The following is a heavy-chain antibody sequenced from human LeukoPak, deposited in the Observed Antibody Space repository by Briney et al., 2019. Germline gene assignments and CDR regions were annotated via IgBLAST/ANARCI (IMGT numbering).Heavy chain of an antibody. D-gene: IGHD2-2*01. CDR1: GGFFSGYY. J-gene: IGHJ4*02. CDR3: ARGRQYCSSTSCYRHLYYFDY. CDR2: INHSGST. Sequence: PSETLSLTCAVYGGFFSGYYWSWIRQPPGKGLEWIGEINHSGSTNYNPSLKSRVTISVDTSKDQFSLKLSSVTAADTAVYYCARGRQYCSSTSCYRHLYYFDYWGQGTLVTVSS. V-gene: IGHV4-34*01.